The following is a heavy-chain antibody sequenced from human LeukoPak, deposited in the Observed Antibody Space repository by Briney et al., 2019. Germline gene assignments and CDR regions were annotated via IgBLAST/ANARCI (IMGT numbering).Heavy chain of an antibody. V-gene: IGHV4-34*01. Sequence: SETLSLTCAVYGGSFSGYYWSWIRQPPGKGLEWIGEINHSGSTNYNPSLKSRVTISVDTSKSQFSLKLSSVTAADTAVYYCARPPNSGSYSGYFDYWGQGTLVTVSS. CDR2: INHSGST. D-gene: IGHD1-26*01. CDR1: GGSFSGYY. CDR3: ARPPNSGSYSGYFDY. J-gene: IGHJ4*02.